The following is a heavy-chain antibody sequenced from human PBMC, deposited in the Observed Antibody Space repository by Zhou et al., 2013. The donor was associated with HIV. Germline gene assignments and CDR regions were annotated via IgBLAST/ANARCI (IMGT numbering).Heavy chain of an antibody. CDR3: ARDPYSSSFYYYYSMDV. J-gene: IGHJ6*03. D-gene: IGHD6-6*01. V-gene: IGHV1-46*01. Sequence: QVQLVQSGAEVKKPGASVKVSCKASGYTLTDYYMHWVRQAPGHGLEWVGLINPYADSAKYAQKFQGRVTMTRDTSTRTVYMELNSLRSDDTAVYYCARDPYSSSFYYYYSMDVWGKGTTVTVSS. CDR1: GYTLTDYY. CDR2: INPYADSA.